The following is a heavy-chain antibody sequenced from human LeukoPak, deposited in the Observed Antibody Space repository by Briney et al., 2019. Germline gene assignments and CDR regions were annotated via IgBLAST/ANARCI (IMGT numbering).Heavy chain of an antibody. CDR1: GYTFTSYG. Sequence: ASVKVSCKASGYTFTSYGISWVRQAPGQGLEWMGWISAYNGNTNYAQKLQGRVTMTTGTSTSTAYMELRSLRSDDTAVYYCARALYAAGFDDYWGQGTLVTVSS. CDR2: ISAYNGNT. D-gene: IGHD5/OR15-5a*01. V-gene: IGHV1-18*01. CDR3: ARALYAAGFDDY. J-gene: IGHJ4*02.